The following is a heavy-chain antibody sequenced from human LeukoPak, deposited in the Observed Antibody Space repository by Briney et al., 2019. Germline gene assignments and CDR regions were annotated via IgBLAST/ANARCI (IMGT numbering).Heavy chain of an antibody. D-gene: IGHD3-22*01. J-gene: IGHJ4*02. CDR2: INPSSGGT. V-gene: IGHV1-2*02. Sequence: GASVKVCCKASGSAFTDYYIHWMRQATGQGLEWMGWINPSSGGTNYAQKFQGRVTMTRDTSFSSAYMELSRLRSDDTAVYFCARPGVPNTSGRFVFDYWGQGTLVTVSS. CDR3: ARPGVPNTSGRFVFDY. CDR1: GSAFTDYY.